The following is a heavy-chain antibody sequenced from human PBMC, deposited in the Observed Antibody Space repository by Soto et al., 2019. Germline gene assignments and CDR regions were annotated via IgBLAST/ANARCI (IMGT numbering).Heavy chain of an antibody. D-gene: IGHD3-22*01. J-gene: IGHJ4*02. CDR1: GYSFTTYW. V-gene: IGHV5-51*01. CDR3: ARQAYRYDTNSFGY. Sequence: GESLKISCKGSGYSFTTYWIGWVRQMPGKGLEWMGVIYPGDSDIRFSPSFQGQVTISADMSLSTAYLQWSSLRVSDTAMYYCARQAYRYDTNSFGYWDQGTLLTVSS. CDR2: IYPGDSDI.